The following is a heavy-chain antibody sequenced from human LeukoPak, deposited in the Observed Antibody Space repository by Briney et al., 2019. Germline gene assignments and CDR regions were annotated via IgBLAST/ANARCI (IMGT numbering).Heavy chain of an antibody. CDR1: GGSFSGYY. Sequence: PSETLSLTCAVYGGSFSGYYWSWIRQPPGKGLEWIGEINHSGSTNYNPSLKSRVTISVDTSKNQFSLKLSSVTAADTAVYYCARDLLITMVRGVSDYWGQGTLVTVSS. J-gene: IGHJ4*02. D-gene: IGHD3-10*01. CDR2: INHSGST. V-gene: IGHV4-34*01. CDR3: ARDLLITMVRGVSDY.